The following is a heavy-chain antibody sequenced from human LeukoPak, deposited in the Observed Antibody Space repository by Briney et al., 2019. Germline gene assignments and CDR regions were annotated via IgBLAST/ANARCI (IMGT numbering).Heavy chain of an antibody. D-gene: IGHD5-12*01. V-gene: IGHV1-18*01. CDR3: ARVTSGYDPFDY. J-gene: IGHJ4*02. CDR2: ISAYNGNR. CDR1: GYTFTNCD. Sequence: ASVKVSCKASGYTFTNCDISWVRQAPGQGLEWMGWISAYNGNRNYAQKLQGRVTMTTDTSTSTAYMELRSLRSDDTAFYYCARVTSGYDPFDYWGQGTLVTVSS.